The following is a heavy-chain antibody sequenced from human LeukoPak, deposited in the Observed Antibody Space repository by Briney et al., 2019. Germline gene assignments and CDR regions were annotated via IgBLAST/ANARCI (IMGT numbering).Heavy chain of an antibody. V-gene: IGHV4-34*01. CDR1: GGSFSGYY. J-gene: IGHJ6*02. D-gene: IGHD1-26*01. CDR2: INHSGST. Sequence: PSETLSLTCAVYGGSFSGYYWSWIRQPPGKGLEWIGEINHSGSTNYNPSLKSRVTISLDTSKNQFSLKLSSVTAADTAVYYCARSGPDDYFGMDVWGQGTTITVSS. CDR3: ARSGPDDYFGMDV.